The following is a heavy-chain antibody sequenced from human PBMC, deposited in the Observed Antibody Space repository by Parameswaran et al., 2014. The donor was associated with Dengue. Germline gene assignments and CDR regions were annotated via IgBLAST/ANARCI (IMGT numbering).Heavy chain of an antibody. Sequence: WIRQPPGKGLEWIGYIYYSGSTNYNPSLKSRVTISVDTSKNQFSLKLSSVTAADTAVYYCARDLIAAHRWFDPWGQGTLVTVSS. J-gene: IGHJ5*02. CDR3: ARDLIAAHRWFDP. CDR2: IYYSGST. V-gene: IGHV4-59*01. D-gene: IGHD6-13*01.